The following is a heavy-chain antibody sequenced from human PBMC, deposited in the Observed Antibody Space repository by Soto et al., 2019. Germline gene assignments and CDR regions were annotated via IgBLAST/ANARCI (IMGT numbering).Heavy chain of an antibody. V-gene: IGHV4-61*01. D-gene: IGHD5-18*01. Sequence: QVQLQESGPGLVKPSETLSLTCTVSGGSVSSGSYYWNWIRQPPGKGLEWIGYIFYSGSTNYNPSLKGRVTISVDTSKNQFSLRLSSVTAADTAVYYCARVDGYSYGYRFDPWGQGTLVTVSS. J-gene: IGHJ5*02. CDR3: ARVDGYSYGYRFDP. CDR1: GGSVSSGSYY. CDR2: IFYSGST.